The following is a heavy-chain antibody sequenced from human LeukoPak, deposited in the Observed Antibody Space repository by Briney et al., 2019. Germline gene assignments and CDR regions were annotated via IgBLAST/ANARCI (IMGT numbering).Heavy chain of an antibody. CDR1: GYTFTSYG. CDR2: ISAYNGNT. CDR3: ARARARSVGATTFGY. D-gene: IGHD1-26*01. V-gene: IGHV1-18*01. J-gene: IGHJ4*02. Sequence: ASVKVSCKASGYTFTSYGISWVRQAPGQGLEWMGRISAYNGNTNYAQKFQGRVTMTRDTSISTAYMELSRLRSDDTAVYYCARARARSVGATTFGYWGQGTLVTVSS.